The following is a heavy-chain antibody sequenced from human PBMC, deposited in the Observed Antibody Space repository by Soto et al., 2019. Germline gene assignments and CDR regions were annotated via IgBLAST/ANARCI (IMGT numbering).Heavy chain of an antibody. V-gene: IGHV3-23*01. CDR3: AKNGNIVVVPAAPDY. J-gene: IGHJ4*02. CDR1: GFTFSSYA. CDR2: ISGSGSST. Sequence: EVQLLESGGGLVQPGGSLRVSCAASGFTFSSYAMNWVRQAPGKGLEWVSGISGSGSSTYYADSVKGRFTISRDNSKNALYMQVNSLRAEDTAVYYCAKNGNIVVVPAAPDYWGQGTLVTVSS. D-gene: IGHD2-2*01.